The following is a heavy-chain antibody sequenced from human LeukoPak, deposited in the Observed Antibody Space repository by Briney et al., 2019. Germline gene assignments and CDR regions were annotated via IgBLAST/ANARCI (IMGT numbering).Heavy chain of an antibody. CDR3: AKTYYDFWGGSYYYYMDV. Sequence: YPSETLSLTCTVSGGSVSSGSSYWSWIRQPPGKELEWIGYISYSGSTNYNPSLKSRVTISVDASKNQFSLKLSSVTAADTAVYYCAKTYYDFWGGSYYYYMDVWGKGATVTVSS. J-gene: IGHJ6*03. V-gene: IGHV4-61*01. CDR2: ISYSGST. D-gene: IGHD3-3*01. CDR1: GGSVSSGSSY.